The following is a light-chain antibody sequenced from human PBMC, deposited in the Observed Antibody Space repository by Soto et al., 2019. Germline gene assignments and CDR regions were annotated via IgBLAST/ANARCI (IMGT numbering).Light chain of an antibody. J-gene: IGKJ4*01. CDR1: QSVSRSH. CDR3: QQYNNWPPLT. V-gene: IGKV3-20*01. CDR2: GAS. Sequence: EIVLTQSPGTLSLSPGERATLSCRASQSVSRSHLAWYQQKPGQAPRLLIYGASSRATGIADRFSGSGSGTDFTLTISRLEPEDFAVYYCQQYNNWPPLTFGGGTKVELK.